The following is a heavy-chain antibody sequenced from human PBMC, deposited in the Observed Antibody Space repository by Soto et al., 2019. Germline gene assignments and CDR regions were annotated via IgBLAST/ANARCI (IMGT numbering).Heavy chain of an antibody. Sequence: GGSLRLSCAASGFTFSSYAMSWVRQAPGKGLEWVSAISGSGGSTYYADSVKGRFTISRDNSKSTLYLQMNSLRAEDTAVYYCAKDWEGILWRPGWDYGMDVWGQGTTVTVSS. CDR2: ISGSGGST. CDR1: GFTFSSYA. V-gene: IGHV3-23*01. CDR3: AKDWEGILWRPGWDYGMDV. D-gene: IGHD2-21*01. J-gene: IGHJ6*02.